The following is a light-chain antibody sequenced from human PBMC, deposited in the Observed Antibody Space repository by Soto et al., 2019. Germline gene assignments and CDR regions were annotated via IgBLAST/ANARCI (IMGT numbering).Light chain of an antibody. CDR1: QSVSSN. J-gene: IGKJ3*01. CDR2: GAS. CDR3: QQYNNWPPFT. Sequence: ETVMTQSPGTLSVSPGERAILSCRASQSVSSNLAWYQQKPGQTPRLLIYGASTRATGIPARFSGSGSGTDFTLTISSLQSEDFAVYYCQQYNNWPPFTFGPGTKVDIK. V-gene: IGKV3-15*01.